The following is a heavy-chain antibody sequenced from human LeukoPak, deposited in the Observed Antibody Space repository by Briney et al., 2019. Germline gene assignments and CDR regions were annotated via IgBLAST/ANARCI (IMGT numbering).Heavy chain of an antibody. V-gene: IGHV3-7*01. J-gene: IGHJ4*02. CDR2: INKDGSDK. Sequence: GGSLRLSCAASGFTFNMYWMTWVRRAPGRGLESVAYINKDGSDKYYMDSLKGRFTISIDNAKNSLYLQMNSLRAEDTAVYYCARDAGYGGNSDYWGQGTLVTVSS. CDR1: GFTFNMYW. D-gene: IGHD4-23*01. CDR3: ARDAGYGGNSDY.